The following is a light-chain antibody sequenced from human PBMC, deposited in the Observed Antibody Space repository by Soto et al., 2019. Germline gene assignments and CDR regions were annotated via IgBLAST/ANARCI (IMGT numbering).Light chain of an antibody. Sequence: QSALTQPASVSGSPGQSITISCTGTSSDVGSYNLVSWYQQHPGKAPKLMIYEGSKRPSGVSNRFSGSKSGNTASLTISGLQAEDEADYYGCSYAGSSTWVFGGGTTVTVL. CDR3: CSYAGSSTWV. V-gene: IGLV2-23*01. J-gene: IGLJ3*02. CDR2: EGS. CDR1: SSDVGSYNL.